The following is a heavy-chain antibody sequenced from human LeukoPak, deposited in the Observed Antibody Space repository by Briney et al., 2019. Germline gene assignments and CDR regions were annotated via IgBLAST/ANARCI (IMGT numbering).Heavy chain of an antibody. CDR3: ARVSAVVHYMDV. J-gene: IGHJ6*03. D-gene: IGHD6-19*01. CDR2: IYHSGST. Sequence: SETLSLTCTVSGYSISSGYYWGWIRQPPGKGLEWIGSIYHSGSTYYNPSLKSRVTISVDTSKNQPSLKLSSVTAADTAVYYCARVSAVVHYMDVWGKGTTVTVSS. CDR1: GYSISSGYY. V-gene: IGHV4-38-2*02.